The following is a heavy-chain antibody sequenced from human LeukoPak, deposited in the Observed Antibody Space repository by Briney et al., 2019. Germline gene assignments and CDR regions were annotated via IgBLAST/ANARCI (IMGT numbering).Heavy chain of an antibody. Sequence: GESLKISCKASGYSFTSYWIGWVRQMPGKGLEWMGIIYLGDFDTRYSPSFQGQVTISADKSISIAYLQWNSLKASDTAMYYCARGGTATRTFDYWGQGTLVTVSS. CDR3: ARGGTATRTFDY. J-gene: IGHJ4*02. V-gene: IGHV5-51*01. CDR1: GYSFTSYW. CDR2: IYLGDFDT. D-gene: IGHD1-1*01.